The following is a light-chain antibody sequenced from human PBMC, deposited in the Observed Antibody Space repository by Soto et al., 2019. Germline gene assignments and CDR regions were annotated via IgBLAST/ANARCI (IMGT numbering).Light chain of an antibody. Sequence: VMTQSPATLSVSPGERATLSCRASQSVSSNLAWYQQKPGQAPRLLIHGTSTRATGVPARFSGSGSGTESTLIISSLQSEDFAAYYCQQYNYWPPSFGPGTKVDIK. CDR3: QQYNYWPPS. J-gene: IGKJ3*01. CDR2: GTS. CDR1: QSVSSN. V-gene: IGKV3-15*01.